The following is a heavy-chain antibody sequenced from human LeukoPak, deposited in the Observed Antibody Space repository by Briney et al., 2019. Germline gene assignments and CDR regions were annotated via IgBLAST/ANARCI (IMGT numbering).Heavy chain of an antibody. D-gene: IGHD6-19*01. V-gene: IGHV3-7*01. CDR2: MKPDGSEI. J-gene: IGHJ5*02. Sequence: PGGSLRLSCAASGFTFTTYWMSWVRQAPGKGLEWVANMKPDGSEIFYVDSVKGRFTISRDNAMNTLYLQMNSLRAEDSALYYCAKASEVDSGGVPGWPDPWGQGTLVTVSS. CDR3: AKASEVDSGGVPGWPDP. CDR1: GFTFTTYW.